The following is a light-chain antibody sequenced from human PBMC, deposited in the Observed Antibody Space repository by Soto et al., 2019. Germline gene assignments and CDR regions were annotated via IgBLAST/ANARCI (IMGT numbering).Light chain of an antibody. V-gene: IGKV1-33*01. J-gene: IGKJ4*01. Sequence: DFQMTQSPSSLSASVGDRVTITCQASQDISDYLNWYQQKPGAAPKLLICDASNLQAGVPSRFSGSGSGTEFTFTISSLQPEDVATYYCQQYDNIPLTFGGGTKVDIK. CDR3: QQYDNIPLT. CDR1: QDISDY. CDR2: DAS.